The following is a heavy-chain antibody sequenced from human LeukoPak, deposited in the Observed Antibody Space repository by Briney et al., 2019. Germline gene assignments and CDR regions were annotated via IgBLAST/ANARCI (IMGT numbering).Heavy chain of an antibody. CDR3: ARALTGISDPHYFDY. V-gene: IGHV5-51*01. CDR1: GYSFTNYW. D-gene: IGHD1-20*01. CDR2: IYPGDSDT. J-gene: IGHJ4*02. Sequence: GESLKISCKGSGYSFTNYWLGWVRRMPGKGLEWMGIIYPGDSDTRYSPSFQGQVTISADNSINTAYLQWSSLKASDTAMYYCARALTGISDPHYFDYWGQGTLVTVSS.